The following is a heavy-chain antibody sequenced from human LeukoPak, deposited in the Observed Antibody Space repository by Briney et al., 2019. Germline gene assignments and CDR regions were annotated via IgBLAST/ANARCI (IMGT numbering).Heavy chain of an antibody. CDR1: GFTVSSNY. V-gene: IGHV3-53*01. Sequence: PGGSLRLSCAASGFTVSSNYMSWVRQAPGKGLEWVSVIYSGGSTYYADSVKGRFTISRDNSKNTLYLQMNSLRAEDTAVYYCARTYYYDSSEDYGGQGTRVTVPS. J-gene: IGHJ4*02. D-gene: IGHD3-22*01. CDR2: IYSGGST. CDR3: ARTYYYDSSEDY.